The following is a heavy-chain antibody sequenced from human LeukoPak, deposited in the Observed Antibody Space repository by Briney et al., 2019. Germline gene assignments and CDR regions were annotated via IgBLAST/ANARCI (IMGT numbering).Heavy chain of an antibody. D-gene: IGHD3-3*01. CDR1: GYTLTKLS. V-gene: IGHV1-24*01. Sequence: ASVKVSCKVSGYTLTKLSMHWVRQAPGKGLEWMGGFDPEDGETIYAQKFRGRVTMTEDTSTDTAYMELSSLRSEDTAVYYCTAKLYDFWSGYYGRHSMDVWGKGTTVTVSS. J-gene: IGHJ6*03. CDR3: TAKLYDFWSGYYGRHSMDV. CDR2: FDPEDGET.